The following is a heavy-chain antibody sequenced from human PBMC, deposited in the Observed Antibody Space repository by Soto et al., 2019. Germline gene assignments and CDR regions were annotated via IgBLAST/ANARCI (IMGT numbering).Heavy chain of an antibody. V-gene: IGHV4-59*01. CDR2: IYYSGST. J-gene: IGHJ6*03. Sequence: SETLSLTCTVSGGSISSYYWSWIRQPPGKGLEWIGYIYYSGSTNYNPSLKSRVTISVDTSKNQFSLKLSSVTAADTAVYYCARGSEGRYCTNGVCYYDYYYMDVWGKGTTVTVSS. D-gene: IGHD2-8*01. CDR3: ARGSEGRYCTNGVCYYDYYYMDV. CDR1: GGSISSYY.